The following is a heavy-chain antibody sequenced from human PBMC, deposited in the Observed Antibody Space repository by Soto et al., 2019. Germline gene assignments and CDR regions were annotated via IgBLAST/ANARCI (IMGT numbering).Heavy chain of an antibody. D-gene: IGHD7-27*01. J-gene: IGHJ4*02. CDR1: GGSLSGYY. Sequence: QVQLQQWGAGLLKPSETLSLTCAVSGGSLSGYYWSWIRQHPKKGLEWIGQINHSGSTNYNPSLKSRVTVSIDTSKNHFSLKLNSVTAADTAVYYCARNWAFDYWGQGSLVTVSS. CDR2: INHSGST. CDR3: ARNWAFDY. V-gene: IGHV4-34*01.